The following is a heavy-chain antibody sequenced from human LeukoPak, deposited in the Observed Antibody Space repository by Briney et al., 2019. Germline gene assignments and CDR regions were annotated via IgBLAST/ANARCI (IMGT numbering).Heavy chain of an antibody. CDR3: ARDKGYCTGGNCYSYFDH. D-gene: IGHD2-15*01. Sequence: PGGSLRLSCAASGISFSSSGMQWVRQAPGKGLEWVAVIWSDGSRKYYADSVKGRFTISRDNSKNTLYLQMDSLTAEDTAVYYCARDKGYCTGGNCYSYFDHWGQGTLVSVSS. CDR1: GISFSSSG. V-gene: IGHV3-33*01. J-gene: IGHJ4*02. CDR2: IWSDGSRK.